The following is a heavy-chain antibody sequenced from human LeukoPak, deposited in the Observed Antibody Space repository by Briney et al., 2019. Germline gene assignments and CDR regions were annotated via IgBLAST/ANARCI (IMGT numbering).Heavy chain of an antibody. Sequence: ASVKVSCKASGYTFTSYGISWVRQAPGQGLEWMGWINPSSGGTNYAQKFQGRVTMTRDTSISTAYMELSRLRSDDTAVYYCARELYYYDSSGYIKDAFDIWGQGTMVTVSS. CDR1: GYTFTSYG. V-gene: IGHV1-2*02. CDR2: INPSSGGT. J-gene: IGHJ3*02. D-gene: IGHD3-22*01. CDR3: ARELYYYDSSGYIKDAFDI.